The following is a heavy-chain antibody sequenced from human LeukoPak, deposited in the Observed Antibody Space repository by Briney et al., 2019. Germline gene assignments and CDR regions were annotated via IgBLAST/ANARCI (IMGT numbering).Heavy chain of an antibody. Sequence: KPSETLSLTCAVYGGSFSGYYWSWIRQPPGMGLEWIGEINHSGSTNYNPSLKSRVTISVDTSKNQFSLKLSSVTAADTAVYYCARLGAAAGLTIDYWGQGTLVTVSS. D-gene: IGHD6-13*01. CDR2: INHSGST. CDR3: ARLGAAAGLTIDY. V-gene: IGHV4-34*01. J-gene: IGHJ4*01. CDR1: GGSFSGYY.